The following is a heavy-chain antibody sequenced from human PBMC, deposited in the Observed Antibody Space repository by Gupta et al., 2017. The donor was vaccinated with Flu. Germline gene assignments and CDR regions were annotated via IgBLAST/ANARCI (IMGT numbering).Heavy chain of an antibody. J-gene: IGHJ6*02. CDR2: VSGSGGRT. D-gene: IGHD5-18*01. CDR1: VLNFKHYA. Sequence: EVQLFESGGTLVQPGGSLRLSCAVSVLNFKHYAMNWVREAPGKGLEWVSGVSGSGGRTYYANSGKGRFTVSRDNSKNTVFLQMSSLRAEETGIYYCAKEDSPMVTRYFGMDVWGQGTTVTVS. CDR3: AKEDSPMVTRYFGMDV. V-gene: IGHV3-23*01.